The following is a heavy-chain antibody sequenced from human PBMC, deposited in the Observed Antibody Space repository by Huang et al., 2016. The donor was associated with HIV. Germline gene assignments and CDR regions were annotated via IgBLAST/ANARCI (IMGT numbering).Heavy chain of an antibody. CDR3: ARGSSGWVY. CDR1: GYTFTSYD. D-gene: IGHD6-19*01. Sequence: QVQLVQSGAEVKKPGASVKVSCKDSGYTFTSYDITWVRQATGQGLEWRGGMNPNSCNTGYAKNVQGRGTITRNTTISTAYMGLSSVRSEDTAVYYCARGSSGWVYWGQGTLVTVSS. CDR2: MNPNSCNT. V-gene: IGHV1-8*03. J-gene: IGHJ4*02.